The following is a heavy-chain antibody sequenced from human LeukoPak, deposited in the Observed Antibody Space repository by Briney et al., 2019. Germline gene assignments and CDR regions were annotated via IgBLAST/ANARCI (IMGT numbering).Heavy chain of an antibody. CDR1: GYTFTSYG. Sequence: ASVKVSCKASGYTFTSYGISWVRQAPGQGLEWMGWISTYNGNTNYAQKLQGRVTMTTDTSTSTAYMELRSLRSNDTAVNYCARDQDGYNPHYYTYYRDVWGKGTTFTVSS. V-gene: IGHV1-18*01. D-gene: IGHD5-24*01. J-gene: IGHJ6*03. CDR2: ISTYNGNT. CDR3: ARDQDGYNPHYYTYYRDV.